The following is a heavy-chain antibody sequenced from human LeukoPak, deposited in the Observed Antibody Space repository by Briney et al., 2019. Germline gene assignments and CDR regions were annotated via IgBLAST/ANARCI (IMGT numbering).Heavy chain of an antibody. CDR3: ARVSGSGSYYFYYYFDY. J-gene: IGHJ4*02. Sequence: GGSLRLSCAASGFTVSSNYMSWVRQAPGKRLEWVSVIYSGGSTYYADSVKGRFTISRDNSKNTLYLQMNSLRAEDTAVYYCARVSGSGSYYFYYYFDYWGQGTLVTVSS. CDR2: IYSGGST. D-gene: IGHD3-10*01. V-gene: IGHV3-53*01. CDR1: GFTVSSNY.